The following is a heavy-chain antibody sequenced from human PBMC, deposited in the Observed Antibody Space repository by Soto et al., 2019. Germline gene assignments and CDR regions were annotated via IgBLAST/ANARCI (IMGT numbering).Heavy chain of an antibody. CDR1: GFTFSNYW. CDR3: ARVAGVNGDYVQWFDP. CDR2: INSDGSST. V-gene: IGHV3-74*01. Sequence: EVQLVESGGGLVQPGGSLRLSCAASGFTFSNYWMHWIRQARGKGMVWVSRINSDGSSTSYADSVKGRFTISRDNAKNTLYLQMNSLRAEDTAVYYCARVAGVNGDYVQWFDPWGQGTLVTVSS. D-gene: IGHD4-17*01. J-gene: IGHJ5*02.